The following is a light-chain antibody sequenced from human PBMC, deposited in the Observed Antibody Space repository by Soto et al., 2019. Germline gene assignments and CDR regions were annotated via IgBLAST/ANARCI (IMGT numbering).Light chain of an antibody. J-gene: IGLJ2*01. CDR2: DVF. Sequence: QSVLTQPASVSASRGQSITISCTGTSSDVPGSNPVSWYQQHPGKAPILIIFDVFKRPSGVSDRFSASKSGNTASLTISGLQAEDEADYYCSSYITSAIVVFGGGTKVTVL. CDR3: SSYITSAIVV. CDR1: SSDVPGSNP. V-gene: IGLV2-14*01.